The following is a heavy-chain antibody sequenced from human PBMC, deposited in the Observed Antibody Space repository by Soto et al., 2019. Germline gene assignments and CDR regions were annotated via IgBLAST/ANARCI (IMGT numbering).Heavy chain of an antibody. Sequence: SSETLSLTCTVSGDSISNYYWSWIRQPPGKGLEWIGYIYYSGSTNYNPSLKSRVTISVATSKNQFSLKLSSVTAADTAVYYCAREITIFGVVSPNYYMDVWGKGTTVTVSS. CDR1: GDSISNYY. V-gene: IGHV4-59*12. J-gene: IGHJ6*03. CDR2: IYYSGST. D-gene: IGHD3-3*01. CDR3: AREITIFGVVSPNYYMDV.